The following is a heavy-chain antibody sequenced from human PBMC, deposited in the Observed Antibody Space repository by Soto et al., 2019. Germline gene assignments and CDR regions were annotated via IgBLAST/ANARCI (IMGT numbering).Heavy chain of an antibody. Sequence: SETLSLTCTVPGGSISSYYWSWIRQPPGKGLEWIGYIYYSGSTNYNPSLKSRVTISVDTSKNQFSLKLNSMTAADTAVYYCARHNYGSGSTYFDYWGQGTLVTVSS. CDR3: ARHNYGSGSTYFDY. CDR2: IYYSGST. V-gene: IGHV4-59*08. CDR1: GGSISSYY. J-gene: IGHJ4*02. D-gene: IGHD3-10*01.